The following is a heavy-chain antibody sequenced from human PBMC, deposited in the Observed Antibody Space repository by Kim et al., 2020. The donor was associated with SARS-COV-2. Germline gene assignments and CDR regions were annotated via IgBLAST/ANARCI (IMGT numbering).Heavy chain of an antibody. D-gene: IGHD6-6*01. J-gene: IGHJ6*01. Sequence: GGSLRLSCAASGFTFSSYAMHWFRQAPGKGLEWVAFIWCEASSKYYAYSATVRFTFSRYNSDYTLIPYLNIQRPEDTAVYYCSNARSALYVWG. CDR1: GFTFSSYA. V-gene: IGHV3-33*02. CDR3: SNARSALYV. CDR2: IWCEASSK.